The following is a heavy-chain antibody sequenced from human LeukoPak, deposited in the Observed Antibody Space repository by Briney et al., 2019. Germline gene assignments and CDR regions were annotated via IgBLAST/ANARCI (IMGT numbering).Heavy chain of an antibody. D-gene: IGHD3-22*01. CDR3: ANSGSSGYW. CDR1: GFTFSSYG. J-gene: IGHJ4*02. V-gene: IGHV3-30*18. CDR2: ISYDGSNK. Sequence: QAGGSLRLSCAASGFTFSSYGMHWVRQAPGKGLEWVAVISYDGSNKYYADSVKGRFTISRDNSKNTLYLQMNSLRAEDTAVYYCANSGSSGYWWGQGTLVTVSS.